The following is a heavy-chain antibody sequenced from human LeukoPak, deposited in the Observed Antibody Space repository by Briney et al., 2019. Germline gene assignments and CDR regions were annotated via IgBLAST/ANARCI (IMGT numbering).Heavy chain of an antibody. CDR3: ARAMIVVVITTPPDY. CDR2: ISGSGGST. J-gene: IGHJ4*02. V-gene: IGHV3-23*01. D-gene: IGHD3-22*01. CDR1: GFTFSSYG. Sequence: GGTLRLSCAASGFTFSSYGMSWVRQAPGKGLEWVSAISGSGGSTYYADSVKGRFTISRDNSKNTLYLQMNSLRAEDTALYYCARAMIVVVITTPPDYWGQGTLVTVSS.